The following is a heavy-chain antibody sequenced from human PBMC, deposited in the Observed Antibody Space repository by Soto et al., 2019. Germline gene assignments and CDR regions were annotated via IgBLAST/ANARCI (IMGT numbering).Heavy chain of an antibody. CDR1: GGTLSSYA. Sequence: SVKVSCKASGGTLSSYAISWVRQAPGQGLEWMGGIIPIFGTANYAQKFQGRVTITADESTSTASMELSSLRSEETAVYYCAPGPPRTLYSGAATPCHSGRDFCHKGTT. D-gene: IGHD2-8*01. J-gene: IGHJ6*04. CDR3: APGPPRTLYSGAATPCHSGRDF. V-gene: IGHV1-69*13. CDR2: IIPIFGTA.